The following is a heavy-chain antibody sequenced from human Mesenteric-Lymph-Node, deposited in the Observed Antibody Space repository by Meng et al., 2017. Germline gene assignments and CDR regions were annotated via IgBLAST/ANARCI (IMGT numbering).Heavy chain of an antibody. CDR1: GFTFSDYY. Sequence: EVQLVESGGGLVQPGGSLRLSCAASGFTFSDYYMDWLRQAPGKGLEWIGRIRNKVNSYSTEYAASVKGRFTVSRDDSKNSLYLQMTSLKTEDTAVYYCGRVREVRADWGQGTLVTVSS. CDR2: IRNKVNSYST. V-gene: IGHV3-72*01. CDR3: GRVREVRAD. D-gene: IGHD1-26*01. J-gene: IGHJ4*02.